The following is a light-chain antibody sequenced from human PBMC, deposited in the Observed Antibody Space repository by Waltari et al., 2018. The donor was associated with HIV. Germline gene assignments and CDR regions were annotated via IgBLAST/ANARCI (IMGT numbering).Light chain of an antibody. V-gene: IGLV2-23*01. CDR1: SSDVGNYNL. CDR3: CSYGGSSTWV. J-gene: IGLJ3*02. Sequence: SALPQPASVSGSPGQSITIPCPGTSSDVGNYNLVSWYQQYPGKAPKLMIYEAVKRPSGVSNRISASKSGNTASLTISGLQAEDEADYYCCSYGGSSTWVFGGGTKLTVL. CDR2: EAV.